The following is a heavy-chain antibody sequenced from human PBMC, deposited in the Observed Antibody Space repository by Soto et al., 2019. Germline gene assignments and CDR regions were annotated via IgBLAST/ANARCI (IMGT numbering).Heavy chain of an antibody. Sequence: SETLSLTCTVSGGSISSSSYYWGWIRQPPGKGLEWIGSIYYSGSTYYNPSLKSRVTISVDTSKNQFSLKLSSVTAADTAVYYCARHGLRDCSSTSCWDPKYYFDYWGQGTLVTVSS. CDR3: ARHGLRDCSSTSCWDPKYYFDY. CDR2: IYYSGST. J-gene: IGHJ4*02. D-gene: IGHD2-2*01. CDR1: GGSISSSSYY. V-gene: IGHV4-39*01.